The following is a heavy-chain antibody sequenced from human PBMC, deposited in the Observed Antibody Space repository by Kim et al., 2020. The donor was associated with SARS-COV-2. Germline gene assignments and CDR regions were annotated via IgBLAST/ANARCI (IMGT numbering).Heavy chain of an antibody. CDR3: ARRPGYSYGRQIYYYYYGMDV. J-gene: IGHJ6*02. D-gene: IGHD5-18*01. CDR1: GYTFTSYG. V-gene: IGHV1-18*01. Sequence: ASVKVSCKASGYTFTSYGISWVRQAPGQGLEWMGWISAYNGNTNYAQKLQGRVTMNTDTSTSTAYMELRSLRSDDTAVYYCARRPGYSYGRQIYYYYYGMDVWGQGTTVTVSS. CDR2: ISAYNGNT.